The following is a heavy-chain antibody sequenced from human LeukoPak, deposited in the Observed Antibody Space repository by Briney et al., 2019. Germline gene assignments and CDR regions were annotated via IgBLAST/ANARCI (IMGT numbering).Heavy chain of an antibody. V-gene: IGHV4-59*11. CDR1: GGSISSHY. CDR3: ARDNWDGYFDY. D-gene: IGHD1-20*01. J-gene: IGHJ4*02. CDR2: IYYSGST. Sequence: SETLSLTCTVSGGSISSHYWSWIRQPPGKGLEWIGYIYYSGSTNYNPSLKSRVTISVDTSKNQFSLKLSSVTAADTAVYYCARDNWDGYFDYWGQGTLVTVSS.